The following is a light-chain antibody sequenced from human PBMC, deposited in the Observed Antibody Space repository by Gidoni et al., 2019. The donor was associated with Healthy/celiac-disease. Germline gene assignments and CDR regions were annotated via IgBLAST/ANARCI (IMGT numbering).Light chain of an antibody. Sequence: EIVMTQSPATLSVSPGESATLSCRASQSVSSILAWYQQKPGQAPRRLIYGASTRATGIPARFSGSGSGTEFTLTISSLQSEDFAVDYCQQYNNWPPVSFGQGTKLEIK. V-gene: IGKV3-15*01. CDR3: QQYNNWPPVS. CDR1: QSVSSI. CDR2: GAS. J-gene: IGKJ2*03.